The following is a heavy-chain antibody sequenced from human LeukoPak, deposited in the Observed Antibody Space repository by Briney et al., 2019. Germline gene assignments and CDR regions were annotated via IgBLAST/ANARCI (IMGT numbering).Heavy chain of an antibody. CDR2: IIPILGIA. Sequence: GASVKVSCKASGGTFSSYAISWVRQAPGQGLEWMGRIIPILGIANYAQKFQGRVTITADKSTSTAYMELRSLRSQDTAVYYCARDRTTVTTPRYYGMDVWGQGTTVTVSS. D-gene: IGHD4-17*01. CDR1: GGTFSSYA. V-gene: IGHV1-69*04. CDR3: ARDRTTVTTPRYYGMDV. J-gene: IGHJ6*02.